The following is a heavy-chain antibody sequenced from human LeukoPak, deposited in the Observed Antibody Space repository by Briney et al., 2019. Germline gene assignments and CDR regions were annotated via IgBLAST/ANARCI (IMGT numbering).Heavy chain of an antibody. V-gene: IGHV3-30*18. CDR2: ISYDGSNK. J-gene: IGHJ4*02. D-gene: IGHD6-19*01. CDR3: AKDGDSGWYRMGFDY. Sequence: GRSLRLSCAASGFPFSSYGMHWVRQAPGKGLEWVAVISYDGSNKYYADSVKGRFTISRDNSKNTLYLQMNSLRAEDTAVYYCAKDGDSGWYRMGFDYWGQGTLVTVSS. CDR1: GFPFSSYG.